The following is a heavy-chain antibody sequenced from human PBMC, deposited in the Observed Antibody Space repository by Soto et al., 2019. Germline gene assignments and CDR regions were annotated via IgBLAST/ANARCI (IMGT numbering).Heavy chain of an antibody. D-gene: IGHD1-20*01. V-gene: IGHV5-51*01. Sequence: PGESLKISCKGSGYSFTSYWIGWVRQMPGKGLEWMGIIYPGDSDTRYSPYFQGQVTISADKSISTAYLQWSSLKASDTAMYYCARGYNLPSNYYYYMDVWGKGTTVTVSS. J-gene: IGHJ6*03. CDR1: GYSFTSYW. CDR3: ARGYNLPSNYYYYMDV. CDR2: IYPGDSDT.